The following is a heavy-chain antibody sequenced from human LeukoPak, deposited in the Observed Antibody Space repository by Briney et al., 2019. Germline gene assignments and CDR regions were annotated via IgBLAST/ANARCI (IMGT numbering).Heavy chain of an antibody. CDR1: GFTFSSYG. Sequence: GGSLRLSCAASGFTFSSYGMHWVRQAPGKGLEGGAVIWYDGSNKYYADSVKGRFTISRDNSKNTLYLQMNSLRAEDTAVYYCARAYCSGGSCYFLDYWGQGTLVTVSS. CDR3: ARAYCSGGSCYFLDY. D-gene: IGHD2-15*01. V-gene: IGHV3-33*01. CDR2: IWYDGSNK. J-gene: IGHJ4*02.